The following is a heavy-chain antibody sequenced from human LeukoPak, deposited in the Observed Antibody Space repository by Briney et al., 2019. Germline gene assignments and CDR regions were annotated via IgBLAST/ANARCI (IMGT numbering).Heavy chain of an antibody. J-gene: IGHJ4*02. D-gene: IGHD2-15*01. CDR2: NYYSGST. Sequence: SETLSLTCSVSGDSISGNYWSWMRQPPGKGLEWIGYNYYSGSTNYNPSLKSRVTMSVDTSKNQFSLNLSSVTAADTAVYYCARLLAGCPGGRCRAHFDYWGQGTLVTVSS. V-gene: IGHV4-59*01. CDR1: GDSISGNY. CDR3: ARLLAGCPGGRCRAHFDY.